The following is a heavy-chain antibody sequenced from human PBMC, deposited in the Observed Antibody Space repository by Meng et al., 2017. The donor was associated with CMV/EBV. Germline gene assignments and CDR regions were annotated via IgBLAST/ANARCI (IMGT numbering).Heavy chain of an antibody. CDR3: AREGGKYCHSLNCYGAYFDF. CDR2: TYYRSKWYN. V-gene: IGHV6-1*01. D-gene: IGHD2-2*01. CDR1: GDSVSSNSAA. J-gene: IGHJ4*02. Sequence: SCAISGDSVSSNSAAWNWIRQSPSRGLEWLGRTYYRSKWYNDYAVSVKSRITINPDTSKNQFSLKMTSVTAADTAVYYCAREGGKYCHSLNCYGAYFDFWGQGTLVTVSS.